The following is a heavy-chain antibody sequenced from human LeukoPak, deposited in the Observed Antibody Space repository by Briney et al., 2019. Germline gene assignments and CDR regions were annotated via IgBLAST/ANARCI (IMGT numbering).Heavy chain of an antibody. D-gene: IGHD3-9*01. CDR1: GYTFPGYY. J-gene: IGHJ6*02. Sequence: GASVKVFCKASGYTFPGYYMHWVRQAPGQGLEWMGWINPNSGGTNYAQKFQGRVTMTRDTSISTAYMELSRLRSDDTAVYYCARYFDWLGSYYYYYGMDVWGQGTTVTVSS. CDR2: INPNSGGT. CDR3: ARYFDWLGSYYYYYGMDV. V-gene: IGHV1-2*02.